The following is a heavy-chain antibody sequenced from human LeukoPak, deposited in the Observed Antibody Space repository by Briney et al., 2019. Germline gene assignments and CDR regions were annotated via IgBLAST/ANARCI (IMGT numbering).Heavy chain of an antibody. Sequence: SETLSLTCTVSGGSISSGSYYWSWIRQPAGKGLEWIGRIYTSGSTNYNPSLKSRVTISVDTSKNQFSLKLSSVTAADTAVYYCASAYYDFWSGYQGWFDPWGQGTLVTVSS. CDR3: ASAYYDFWSGYQGWFDP. V-gene: IGHV4-61*02. J-gene: IGHJ5*02. D-gene: IGHD3-3*01. CDR2: IYTSGST. CDR1: GGSISSGSYY.